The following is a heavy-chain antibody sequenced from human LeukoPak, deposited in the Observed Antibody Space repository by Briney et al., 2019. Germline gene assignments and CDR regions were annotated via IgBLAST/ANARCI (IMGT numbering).Heavy chain of an antibody. D-gene: IGHD5-18*01. CDR3: ARDKTRGMQLWNEFDS. CDR2: IYYSGST. Sequence: PSETLSLTCTVSGGSISSYYWSWIRQPPGKGLEWIGYIYYSGSTNYNPSLKSRVTISVDTSKNQFSLKLSSVTAADTGVYYCARDKTRGMQLWNEFDSWGQGTLVTVSS. CDR1: GGSISSYY. J-gene: IGHJ4*02. V-gene: IGHV4-59*01.